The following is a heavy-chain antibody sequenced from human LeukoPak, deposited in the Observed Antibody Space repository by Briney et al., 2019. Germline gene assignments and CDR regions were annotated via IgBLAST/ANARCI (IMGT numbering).Heavy chain of an antibody. CDR3: ARDKGGWELLEYYFDY. CDR1: GYTFTGYY. CDR2: INPNSGGT. V-gene: IGHV1-2*02. Sequence: GSVKVSCKASGYTFTGYYMHWVRQAPGQGLEWMGWINPNSGGTNYAQKFQGRVTMTRDTSISTAYMELSRLRSDDTAVYYCARDKGGWELLEYYFDYWGQGTLVTVSS. J-gene: IGHJ4*02. D-gene: IGHD1-26*01.